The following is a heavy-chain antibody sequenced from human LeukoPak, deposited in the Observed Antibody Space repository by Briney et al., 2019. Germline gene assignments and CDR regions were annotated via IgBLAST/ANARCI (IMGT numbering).Heavy chain of an antibody. Sequence: GGSLRLSCAASGFTFSSYSMNWVRQAPGKGLEWVSYISSSNSNIYYADSVKGRFTISRDNAKNSLYLQMNSLRAEDTAVYYCAREESSSSGYYFDYWGQGALVTVSS. CDR1: GFTFSSYS. CDR2: ISSSNSNI. J-gene: IGHJ4*02. V-gene: IGHV3-21*05. D-gene: IGHD6-6*01. CDR3: AREESSSSGYYFDY.